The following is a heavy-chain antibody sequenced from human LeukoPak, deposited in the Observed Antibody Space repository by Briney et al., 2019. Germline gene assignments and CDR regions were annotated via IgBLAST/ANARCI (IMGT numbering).Heavy chain of an antibody. J-gene: IGHJ4*02. D-gene: IGHD2-2*01. CDR1: GYTFTSNY. Sequence: ASVKVSCKAFGYTFTSNYMHWVRQAPGQGPEWMGVISPSGGSTTYAQKFQGRVTLTRDMSTSTDYLELSSLRSEDTAVYYCTRARSISCSSYWGQGTLVTVSS. CDR2: ISPSGGST. V-gene: IGHV1-46*03. CDR3: TRARSISCSSY.